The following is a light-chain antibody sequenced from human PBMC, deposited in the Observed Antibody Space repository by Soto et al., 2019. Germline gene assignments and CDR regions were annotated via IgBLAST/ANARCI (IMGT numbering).Light chain of an antibody. CDR1: QSVPRSD. CDR3: QQYGSSIT. J-gene: IGKJ5*01. CDR2: GTS. Sequence: EIVLTQSPGTLSLSPGERATLSCRASQSVPRSDLAWYQQKPGQAPRLLIYGTSSRATGIPDRFSGSGSGTDFTLTISRLEPEDFAVFYCQQYGSSITFGQGTLLEIK. V-gene: IGKV3-20*01.